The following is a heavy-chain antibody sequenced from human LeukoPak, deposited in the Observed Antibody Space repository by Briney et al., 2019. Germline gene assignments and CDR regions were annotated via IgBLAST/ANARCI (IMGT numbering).Heavy chain of an antibody. D-gene: IGHD3-22*01. CDR2: INPNSGGT. Sequence: ASVKVSCKASGYTFTGYYMHWVRQAPGQGLEWMGWINPNSGGTNYAQKFQGRVTMTRDTSISTAYMELSRLRSDDTAVYYCARGPGRVYDSSGYSDAFDIWGQGTMVTVSS. CDR1: GYTFTGYY. J-gene: IGHJ3*02. CDR3: ARGPGRVYDSSGYSDAFDI. V-gene: IGHV1-2*02.